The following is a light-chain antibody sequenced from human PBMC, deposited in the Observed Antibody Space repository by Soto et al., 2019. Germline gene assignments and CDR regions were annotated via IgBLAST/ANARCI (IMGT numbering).Light chain of an antibody. J-gene: IGKJ2*01. CDR2: SGS. V-gene: IGKV2-28*01. CDR1: QSLLHSNGYNY. Sequence: DIVMTQSPLSLPVTPGEPASISCRSSQSLLHSNGYNYLDWYLQKPGQSPQLLISSGSSRASGVPDRFSGSGSGTDYTLEISRVEAEDVGVYYCMQALEPPLTFGQGTKLEIK. CDR3: MQALEPPLT.